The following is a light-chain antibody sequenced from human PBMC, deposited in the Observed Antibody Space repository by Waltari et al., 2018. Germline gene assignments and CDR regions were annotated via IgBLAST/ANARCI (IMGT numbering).Light chain of an antibody. CDR1: QSVSRA. V-gene: IGKV3-20*01. CDR2: DAS. CDR3: QKYERLPAT. J-gene: IGKJ1*01. Sequence: GETATLSCRASQSVSRALVWYQQKPGQAPRLLIYDASRRAPGIPDRFSGSGSGTDFSLTISRLEPEDFAVYYCQKYERLPATFGQGTKVEIK.